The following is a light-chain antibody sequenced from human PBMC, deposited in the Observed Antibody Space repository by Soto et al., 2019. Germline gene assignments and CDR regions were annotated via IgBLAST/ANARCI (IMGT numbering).Light chain of an antibody. CDR1: QGLLLINGYNY. Sequence: DTVMTQSPLSLPVTPGEPASISCSSIQGLLLINGYNYLDWYLQKPGQSPQLLSYLGSNRASGLHDRFSGSVSGTHFTLKISRVAAEDVRVYYCIQTIQPPRTFGQGTRLEIK. V-gene: IGKV2-28*01. J-gene: IGKJ5*01. CDR2: LGS. CDR3: IQTIQPPRT.